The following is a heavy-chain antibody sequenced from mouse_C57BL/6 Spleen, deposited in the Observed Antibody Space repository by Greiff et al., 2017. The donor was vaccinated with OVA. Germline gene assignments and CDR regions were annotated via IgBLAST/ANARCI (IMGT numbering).Heavy chain of an antibody. CDR3: AKGFLDY. CDR1: GYAFSSSW. J-gene: IGHJ2*01. CDR2: IYPGDGDT. V-gene: IGHV1-82*01. Sequence: QVQLQQSGPELVKPGASVKISCKASGYAFSSSWMNWVKQRPGKGLEWIGRIYPGDGDTNYNGKFKGKATLTADKSSSTAYMQPSSLASYDSAVYFCAKGFLDYWGQGTTLTVSS.